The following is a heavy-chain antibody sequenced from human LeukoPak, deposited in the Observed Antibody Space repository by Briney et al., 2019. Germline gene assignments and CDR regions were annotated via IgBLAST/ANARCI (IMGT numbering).Heavy chain of an antibody. CDR2: ISYDGSNK. J-gene: IGHJ6*03. CDR3: AKGGYCSGGSCYLGYYYYYYYMDV. Sequence: PGGSLRLSCAASGFTFSSYGMHWVHQAPGKGLEWVAVISYDGSNKYYADSVKGRFTISRDNSKNTLYLQMNSLRAEDTAVYYCAKGGYCSGGSCYLGYYYYYYYMDVWGKGTTVTVSS. V-gene: IGHV3-30*18. D-gene: IGHD2-15*01. CDR1: GFTFSSYG.